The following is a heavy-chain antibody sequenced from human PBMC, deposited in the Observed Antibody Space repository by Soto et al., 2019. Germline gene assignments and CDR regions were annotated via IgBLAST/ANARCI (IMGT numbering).Heavy chain of an antibody. CDR2: INYDGSSK. CDR1: GFIFSAYG. J-gene: IGHJ6*02. Sequence: QVHLVESGGGAVQAGRSLRVSCATSGFIFSAYGMHWVRQAPGKGLEWVAFINYDGSSKFYGDSVKGRFTVSRDNSKNTLFLQLNSLRGEDTVTYYCARCKQKVIHCAMDVWGQGAKVTVTS. D-gene: IGHD2-21*01. CDR3: ARCKQKVIHCAMDV. V-gene: IGHV3-33*01.